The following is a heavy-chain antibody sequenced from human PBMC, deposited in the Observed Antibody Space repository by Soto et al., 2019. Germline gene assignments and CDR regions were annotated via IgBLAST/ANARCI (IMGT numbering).Heavy chain of an antibody. CDR3: ARENYGDSFFDY. D-gene: IGHD4-17*01. V-gene: IGHV3-30*04. Sequence: GGSLRLSCAASGFTFSSYAMHWVRQAPGKGLEWVAVISYDGSNKHYADSVKGRFTISRDNSKNTLYLQMNSLRAEDTAVYYCARENYGDSFFDYWGQGTLVTVSS. CDR1: GFTFSSYA. J-gene: IGHJ4*02. CDR2: ISYDGSNK.